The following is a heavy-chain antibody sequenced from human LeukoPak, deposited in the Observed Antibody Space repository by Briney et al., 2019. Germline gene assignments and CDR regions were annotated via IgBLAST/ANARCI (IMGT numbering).Heavy chain of an antibody. CDR3: ARDQWQLFDY. CDR1: GFTFSSYS. D-gene: IGHD1-26*01. V-gene: IGHV3-21*01. Sequence: GGSLRLSCAASGFTFSSYSMNWVRQAPGKGLEWVSSISSSSSYIYYADSVKGRFTISRDNAKDSLYLQMNSLRAEDTAVYYCARDQWQLFDYWGQGTLVTVSS. CDR2: ISSSSSYI. J-gene: IGHJ4*02.